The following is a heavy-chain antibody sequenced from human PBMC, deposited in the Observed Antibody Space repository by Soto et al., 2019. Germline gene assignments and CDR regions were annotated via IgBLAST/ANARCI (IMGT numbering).Heavy chain of an antibody. CDR1: GFTFSSYA. J-gene: IGHJ4*02. D-gene: IGHD1-26*01. CDR3: ARRGSGSYYDY. Sequence: ESGGGLVQPGGSLRLSCAASGFTFSSYAIRWVRQAPGKGLEWVSAISGSGGSTYYADSVKGRFTISRDNSKNTLYLQMNSLRAEDTAVYYCARRGSGSYYDYWGQGTLVTVSS. V-gene: IGHV3-23*01. CDR2: ISGSGGST.